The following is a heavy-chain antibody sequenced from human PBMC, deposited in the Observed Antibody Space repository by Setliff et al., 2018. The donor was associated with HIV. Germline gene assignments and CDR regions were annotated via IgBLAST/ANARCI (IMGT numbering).Heavy chain of an antibody. D-gene: IGHD2-15*01. V-gene: IGHV1-69*05. Sequence: GASVKVSCKASGGTFSSYVISWVRQAPGQGPEWMGGIIPMYGVTNYAQKFQGRVTITTDESTSTAYMELSSLRSEDTAVYYCSLPYCSGSNCCSSASLPPAAWFDPWGKGTLVTVS. CDR1: GGTFSSYV. J-gene: IGHJ5*02. CDR3: SLPYCSGSNCCSSASLPPAAWFDP. CDR2: IIPMYGVT.